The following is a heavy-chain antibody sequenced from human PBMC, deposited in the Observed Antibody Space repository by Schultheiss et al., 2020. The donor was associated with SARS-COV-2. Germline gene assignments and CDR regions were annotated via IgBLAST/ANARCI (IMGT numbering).Heavy chain of an antibody. V-gene: IGHV3-30*03. CDR3: ARDLVGATLDY. CDR2: ISYDGSNK. CDR1: GFIFSAYD. D-gene: IGHD1-26*01. Sequence: GGSLRLSCAASGFIFSAYDMTWVRQTPGKGLEWVAVISYDGSNKYYADSVKGRFTISRDNSKNTLYLQMNSLRAEDTAVYYCARDLVGATLDYWGQGTLVTVSS. J-gene: IGHJ4*02.